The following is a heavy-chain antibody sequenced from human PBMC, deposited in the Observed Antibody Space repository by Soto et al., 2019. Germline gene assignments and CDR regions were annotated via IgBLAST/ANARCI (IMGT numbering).Heavy chain of an antibody. CDR3: ARGRYGDY. Sequence: QVHLVQSGAEVTKPGASVKVSCKASGYTFTSYGITWVRQAPGQGLEWMGWISAHNGNTDYAQKLQGRVIVTRDTSTSTAYRELRSLRSDDTAVYYCARGRYGDYWGQGALVTVSS. V-gene: IGHV1-18*01. CDR2: ISAHNGNT. D-gene: IGHD1-1*01. CDR1: GYTFTSYG. J-gene: IGHJ4*02.